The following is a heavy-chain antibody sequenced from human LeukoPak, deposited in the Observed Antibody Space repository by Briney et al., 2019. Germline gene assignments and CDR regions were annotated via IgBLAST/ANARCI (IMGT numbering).Heavy chain of an antibody. CDR3: ATGYSSFWYFYFQH. CDR1: GLTSNKYW. CDR2: IKKDGREK. Sequence: GGCLRLSCEASGLTSNKYWMTWGRQAPGKGLEWVANIKKDGREKNYVDSVKGRFTISRDNAKNTLSLRMNSRRAEDTAVYYCATGYSSFWYFYFQHWGEGSLVSVSS. J-gene: IGHJ1*01. D-gene: IGHD2-15*01. V-gene: IGHV3-7*01.